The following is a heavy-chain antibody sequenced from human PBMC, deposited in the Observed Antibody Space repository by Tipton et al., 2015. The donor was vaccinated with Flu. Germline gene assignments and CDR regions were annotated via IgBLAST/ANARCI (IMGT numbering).Heavy chain of an antibody. CDR2: IYHSGST. CDR3: ARGGAERRWGPEGYYFDY. V-gene: IGHV4-38-2*02. CDR1: GYSISSGYY. J-gene: IGHJ4*02. D-gene: IGHD4-23*01. Sequence: LRLSCTVSGYSISSGYYWGWIRQPPGKGLEWIGSIYHSGSTYYNPSLKSRVTISVDTSKNQFSLKLSSVTAADTAVYYCARGGAERRWGPEGYYFDYRGQGTLVTVSS.